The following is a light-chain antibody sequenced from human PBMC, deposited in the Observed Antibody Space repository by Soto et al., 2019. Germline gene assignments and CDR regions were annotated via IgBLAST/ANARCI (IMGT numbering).Light chain of an antibody. V-gene: IGLV1-40*01. CDR2: GDF. J-gene: IGLJ7*01. CDR1: SSNIGAGYG. Sequence: QSVLTQPPSVSGAPGQRVTISCTGSSSNIGAGYGVHWYQQLPGTAPKLLIYGDFNRPSGVPARFSAFRSGTSASLAITGLQAEDEANYYCQSYDRSLSGSGFGGGTKLTVL. CDR3: QSYDRSLSGSG.